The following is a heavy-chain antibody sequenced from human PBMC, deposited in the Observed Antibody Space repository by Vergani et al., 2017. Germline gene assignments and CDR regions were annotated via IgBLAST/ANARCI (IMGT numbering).Heavy chain of an antibody. CDR2: ISSSGSTI. Sequence: EVQLVESGGGLVQPGGSLRLSCAASGFTFSSYEMNWVRQAPGKGLEWVSYISSSGSTIYYADSVKGRFTIFRDNAKNSLYLQMNSLRAEDTAVYYCARDGEALGVRGGAFDIWGQGTMVTVSS. CDR3: ARDGEALGVRGGAFDI. V-gene: IGHV3-48*03. CDR1: GFTFSSYE. J-gene: IGHJ3*02. D-gene: IGHD3-16*01.